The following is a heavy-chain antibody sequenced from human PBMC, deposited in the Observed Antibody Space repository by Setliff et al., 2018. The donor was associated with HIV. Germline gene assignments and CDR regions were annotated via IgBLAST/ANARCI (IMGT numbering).Heavy chain of an antibody. CDR1: GGSISSSSYY. CDR2: IFYSGSA. CDR3: ASRIYYYDESRVLREEGFVP. J-gene: IGHJ5*02. Sequence: SETLSLTCTVSGGSISSSSYYWGWIRQPPGKGREWIGSIFYSGSANYNPSLRSPVAISVDTSKNQFSLKLTSVTAADTAMYYCASRIYYYDESRVLREEGFVPWGQGTLVTVSS. V-gene: IGHV4-39*01. D-gene: IGHD3-22*01.